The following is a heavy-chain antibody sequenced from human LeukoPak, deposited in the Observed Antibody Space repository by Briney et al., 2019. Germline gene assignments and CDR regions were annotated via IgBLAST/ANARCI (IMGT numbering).Heavy chain of an antibody. CDR3: AKGGYCSSTSCYVGWFDP. D-gene: IGHD2-2*01. Sequence: GGSLRLSCAASGFTFSSYSMNWVRQAPGKGLEWVSSISSSSSYTYYADSVKGRFTISRDNAKNSLYLQMNSLRAEDTAVYYCAKGGYCSSTSCYVGWFDPWGQGTLVAVSS. V-gene: IGHV3-21*01. CDR1: GFTFSSYS. CDR2: ISSSSSYT. J-gene: IGHJ5*02.